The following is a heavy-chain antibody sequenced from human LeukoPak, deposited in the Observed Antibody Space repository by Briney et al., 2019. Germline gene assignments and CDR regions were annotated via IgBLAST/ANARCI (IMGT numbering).Heavy chain of an antibody. CDR1: GFTFSSYG. J-gene: IGHJ4*02. D-gene: IGHD3-22*01. CDR2: ISYDGSNK. Sequence: GGSLRLSCAASGFTFSSYGMHWVRQAPGKGLEWVAVISYDGSNKYYADSVKGRFTISRDNSKNTLYLQMNSLRAEGTAVYYCAKDLDSSGYYYGDDYWGQGTLVTVSS. CDR3: AKDLDSSGYYYGDDY. V-gene: IGHV3-30*18.